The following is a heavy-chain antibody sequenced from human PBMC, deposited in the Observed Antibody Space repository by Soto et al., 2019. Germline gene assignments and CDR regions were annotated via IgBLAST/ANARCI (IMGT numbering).Heavy chain of an antibody. CDR3: ARDQSVAGPTTLFDP. V-gene: IGHV3-74*01. J-gene: IGHJ5*02. Sequence: GGAPRIPLGGPGFPFRSDRMHWGPQVPWKGLVWVSRINSAGSSTTYADSVKGRFTISRDNAKNTLYLQMNSLRAEDTAVYHCARDQSVAGPTTLFDPWGKGTLVTVSS. CDR2: INSAGSST. CDR1: GFPFRSDR. D-gene: IGHD6-19*01.